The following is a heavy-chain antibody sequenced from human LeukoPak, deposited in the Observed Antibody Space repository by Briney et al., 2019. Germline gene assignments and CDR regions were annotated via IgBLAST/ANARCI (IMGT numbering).Heavy chain of an antibody. CDR3: AKTVGSYCSGGSCFFDY. D-gene: IGHD2-15*01. V-gene: IGHV3-30*18. CDR1: GFTFSSYG. Sequence: GGSLRLSCAASGFTFSSYGMHWVRQAPGKGLEWVAVISYDGSNKYYADSVKGRFTISRDNSKNTLYLQMNSLRAEDTAVYYCAKTVGSYCSGGSCFFDYWGQGTLVTVSS. J-gene: IGHJ4*02. CDR2: ISYDGSNK.